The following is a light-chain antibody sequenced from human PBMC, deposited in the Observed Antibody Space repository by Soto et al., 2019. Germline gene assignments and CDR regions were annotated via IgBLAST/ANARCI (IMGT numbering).Light chain of an antibody. J-gene: IGKJ4*01. CDR1: QILSSGE. CDR3: QQYDSSPIT. V-gene: IGKV3-20*01. CDR2: GAS. Sequence: EIVLTQSPGTLSLSPGERATLSCRASQILSSGELAWYQQKPGQAPRLLISGASSRATGIPDRFSASGSATDFILTITRLEPEDFAVYYCQQYDSSPITFGGGTKVAIK.